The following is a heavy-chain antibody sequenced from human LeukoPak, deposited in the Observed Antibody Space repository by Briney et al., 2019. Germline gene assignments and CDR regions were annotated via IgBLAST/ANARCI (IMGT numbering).Heavy chain of an antibody. D-gene: IGHD6-19*01. Sequence: SETLSLTCTVSGGSISSYYWSWIRQPPGKGLEWIGYIYYSGSTNYNPSLKSRVTISVDTSKNQFSLKLSSVTAADTAVYYRARVNREYSGWVFDYWGQGTLVTVSS. V-gene: IGHV4-59*01. J-gene: IGHJ4*02. CDR2: IYYSGST. CDR3: ARVNREYSGWVFDY. CDR1: GGSISSYY.